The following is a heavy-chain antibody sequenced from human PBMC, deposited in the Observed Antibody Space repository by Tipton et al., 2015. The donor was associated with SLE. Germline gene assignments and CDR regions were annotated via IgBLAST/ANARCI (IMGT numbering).Heavy chain of an antibody. D-gene: IGHD3-16*02. CDR3: ARGKTFGGVIVTPFDY. V-gene: IGHV4-59*01. CDR1: GGSISSYY. Sequence: TLSLTCTVSGGSISSYYWSWIRQPPGKGLEWIGSRHHGGSTNYNPSLKSRVTISVDTSKNQFSLKLSSVTAADTAVYYCARGKTFGGVIVTPFDYWGQGTLVTVSS. CDR2: RHHGGST. J-gene: IGHJ4*02.